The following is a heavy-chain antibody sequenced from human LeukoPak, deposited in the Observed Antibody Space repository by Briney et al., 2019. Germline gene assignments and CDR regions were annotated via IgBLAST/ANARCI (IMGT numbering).Heavy chain of an antibody. D-gene: IGHD2-2*01. CDR1: GFTFSSYS. J-gene: IGHJ4*02. V-gene: IGHV3-21*04. CDR3: ARPGYCSSTSCYWGFDY. Sequence: GGSLRLSCAASGFTFSSYSMNWVRQAPGKGLEWVSSISSSSSYIYYADSVKGRFTISRDNAKNSLYLQMNSLRAEDTAVYYCARPGYCSSTSCYWGFDYWGQGTLVTVSS. CDR2: ISSSSSYI.